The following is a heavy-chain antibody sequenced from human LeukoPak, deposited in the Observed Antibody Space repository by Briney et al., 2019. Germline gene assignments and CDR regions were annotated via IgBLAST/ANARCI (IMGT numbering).Heavy chain of an antibody. CDR2: INSEGSST. J-gene: IGHJ4*02. CDR3: AKDGRAGWTHPYYFDY. Sequence: GGSLRLSCAASGFTFNSYWMHWVRQAPGKGLVWVSRINSEGSSTMYADSVKGRFTISRDNAKNTLFLQMNSLRAEDTAIYYCAKDGRAGWTHPYYFDYWGQGTLVTVSS. D-gene: IGHD6-19*01. V-gene: IGHV3-74*03. CDR1: GFTFNSYW.